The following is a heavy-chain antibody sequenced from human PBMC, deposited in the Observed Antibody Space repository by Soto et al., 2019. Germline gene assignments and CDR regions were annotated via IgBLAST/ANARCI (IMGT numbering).Heavy chain of an antibody. CDR1: GGSISSYY. Sequence: PSETLSLTCTVSGGSISSYYWNWIRQPPGKGLEWIGYIYYSGSTNYNPSLKSRVTMSVDTSKNQFSLKLSSVTAADTAVYYCARDGPTQRGVDVWGQGTTVTVSS. V-gene: IGHV4-59*01. CDR2: IYYSGST. D-gene: IGHD1-26*01. CDR3: ARDGPTQRGVDV. J-gene: IGHJ6*02.